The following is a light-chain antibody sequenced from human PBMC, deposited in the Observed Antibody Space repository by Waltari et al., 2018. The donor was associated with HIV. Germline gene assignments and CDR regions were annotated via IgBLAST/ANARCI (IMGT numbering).Light chain of an antibody. Sequence: QSALTQPASVSGSPGQSITISCTGTSSHVGGYNLVSWYQQHPGKAPKLMIYEVSKRPSGVSNRFSGSKSGNTASLTISGLQAEDEADYYCCAYAGSTTYVIFGGGTKLTVL. CDR3: CAYAGSTTYVI. J-gene: IGLJ2*01. CDR1: SSHVGGYNL. CDR2: EVS. V-gene: IGLV2-23*02.